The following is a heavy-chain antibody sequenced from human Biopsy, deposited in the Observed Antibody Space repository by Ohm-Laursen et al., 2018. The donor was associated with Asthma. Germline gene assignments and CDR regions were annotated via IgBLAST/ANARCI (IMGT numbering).Heavy chain of an antibody. CDR2: INSVFGTT. Sequence: ASVKVSCKSLGGTFSTYVIGWVLQAPGQGLEWMGGINSVFGTTTYPQKFQDRVTITADDSMSTVYMELSSLRSEDTAVYYCARKAGSCISRTCYSLDFWGQGTLVTVSS. J-gene: IGHJ4*02. D-gene: IGHD2-2*01. V-gene: IGHV1-69*13. CDR3: ARKAGSCISRTCYSLDF. CDR1: GGTFSTYV.